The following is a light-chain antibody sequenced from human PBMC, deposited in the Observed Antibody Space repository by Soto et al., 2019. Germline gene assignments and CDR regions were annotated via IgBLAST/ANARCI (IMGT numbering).Light chain of an antibody. CDR1: QSVSSSY. CDR2: GAS. V-gene: IGKV3-20*01. J-gene: IGKJ2*01. CDR3: QQYGSSPYT. Sequence: EIVLTQSPGALSLSPGERATLSCRASQSVSSSYLAWYQQKPGQAPRLLIYGASSRATGIPARLSGSGSGTAFTLTVGRLEPEDFAVYYCQQYGSSPYTFGQRTKLEIK.